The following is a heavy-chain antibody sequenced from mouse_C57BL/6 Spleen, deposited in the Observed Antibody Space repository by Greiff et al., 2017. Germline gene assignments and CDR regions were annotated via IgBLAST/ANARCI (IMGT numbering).Heavy chain of an antibody. Sequence: QVQLQQSGPELVKPGASVKISCKASGYAFSSSWMNWVKQRPGKGLEWIGRIYPGDGDTNYNGKFKGKATLTADKSSSTAYMQLSSLTSEDSAVYFCARSRSNSFYYAMDYWGQGTSVTVSS. CDR1: GYAFSSSW. J-gene: IGHJ4*01. D-gene: IGHD2-5*01. CDR2: IYPGDGDT. CDR3: ARSRSNSFYYAMDY. V-gene: IGHV1-82*01.